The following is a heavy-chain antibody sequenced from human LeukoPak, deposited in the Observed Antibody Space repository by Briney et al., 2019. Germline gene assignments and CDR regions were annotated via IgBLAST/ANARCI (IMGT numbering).Heavy chain of an antibody. CDR1: GGSISSYY. V-gene: IGHV4-59*12. Sequence: KSSETLSLTCTVSGGSISSYYWSWIRQPPGKGLEWIGYIYYSGSTNYNPSLKSRVTISVDTSKNQFSLKLSSVTAADTAVYYCARDLAAGYMDVWGKGTTVTVSS. CDR3: ARDLAAGYMDV. CDR2: IYYSGST. J-gene: IGHJ6*03. D-gene: IGHD6-25*01.